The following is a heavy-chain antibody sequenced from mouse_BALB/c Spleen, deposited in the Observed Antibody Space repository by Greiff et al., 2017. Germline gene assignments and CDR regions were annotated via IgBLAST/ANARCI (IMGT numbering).Heavy chain of an antibody. Sequence: QVQLQQPGAELVMPGASVKMSCKASGYTFTDYWMHWVKQRPGQGLEWIGAIDTSDSYTSYNQKFKGKATLTVDESSSTAYMQLSSLTSEDSAVYYCAKGGYGNYGYWGQGTTLTVSS. J-gene: IGHJ2*01. D-gene: IGHD2-1*01. CDR1: GYTFTDYW. CDR3: AKGGYGNYGY. V-gene: IGHV1-69*01. CDR2: IDTSDSYT.